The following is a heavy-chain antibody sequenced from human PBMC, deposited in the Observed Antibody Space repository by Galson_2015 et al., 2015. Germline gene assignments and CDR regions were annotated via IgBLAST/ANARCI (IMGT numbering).Heavy chain of an antibody. D-gene: IGHD3-22*01. CDR2: ITASGGSP. Sequence: SLRLSCAASGFTFSSYAMSWVRQAPGKGLEWVSLITASGGSPYYADSVKRRFTISRDNSKNTLYLQMNSLRAEDAAMYYCAKGVGSVSYYAYDYWGQGTLVTVSS. J-gene: IGHJ4*02. CDR3: AKGVGSVSYYAYDY. CDR1: GFTFSSYA. V-gene: IGHV3-23*01.